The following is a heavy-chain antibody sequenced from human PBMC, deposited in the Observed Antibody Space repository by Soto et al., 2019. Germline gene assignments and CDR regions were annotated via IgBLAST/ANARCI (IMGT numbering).Heavy chain of an antibody. CDR3: ARVGSFLLHVDY. D-gene: IGHD2-15*01. Sequence: PWETLSLTCTVSSGSISSGDYYWGWIRQPPGKGLEWIGYIYYSGSTYYNPSLKSRVTISVDTSKNQFSLKLSSVTAADTAVYYCARVGSFLLHVDYWGQGTLVTVSS. V-gene: IGHV4-30-4*01. CDR2: IYYSGST. CDR1: SGSISSGDYY. J-gene: IGHJ4*02.